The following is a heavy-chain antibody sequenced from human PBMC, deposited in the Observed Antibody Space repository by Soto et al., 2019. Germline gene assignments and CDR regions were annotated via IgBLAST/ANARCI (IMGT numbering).Heavy chain of an antibody. Sequence: EVQLLESGGGLVQPGGSLRLSCAASGFTFSSHVMSWVRQAPGKGLEWVSGIRTGGGSTDYADSVKGRFTISRDNSKNTLHMQMKRLRAEDTAVYYCARCRESIASAGSFDYWGQGTLVTVSS. J-gene: IGHJ4*02. CDR3: ARCRESIASAGSFDY. V-gene: IGHV3-23*01. D-gene: IGHD6-6*01. CDR1: GFTFSSHV. CDR2: IRTGGGST.